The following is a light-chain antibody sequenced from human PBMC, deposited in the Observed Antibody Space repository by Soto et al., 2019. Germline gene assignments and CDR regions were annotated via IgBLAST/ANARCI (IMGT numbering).Light chain of an antibody. CDR3: SSYTSSSTRV. Sequence: QSALTQPASVSGSPGQSITISCTGTSSDVGGYNYVSWYQQHPGKAPKLMIYDVSTRPSGVSNRFSGSKSGNTASLTISGLQAEDEAEYYCSSYTSSSTRVFGGGTKVTVL. CDR1: SSDVGGYNY. J-gene: IGLJ2*01. V-gene: IGLV2-14*01. CDR2: DVS.